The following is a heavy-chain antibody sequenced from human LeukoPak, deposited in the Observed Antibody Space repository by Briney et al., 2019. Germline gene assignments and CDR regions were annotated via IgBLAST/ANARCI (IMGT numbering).Heavy chain of an antibody. CDR1: GGTFSSYA. V-gene: IGHV1-18*01. D-gene: IGHD5-12*01. Sequence: ASVKVSCKASGGTFSSYAISWVRQAPGQGLEWMGWISAYNGNTNYAQKLQGRVTMTTDTSTSTAYMELRSLRSDDTAVYYCARTFSWPIKRYMDVWGKGTTVTVSS. CDR2: ISAYNGNT. CDR3: ARTFSWPIKRYMDV. J-gene: IGHJ6*03.